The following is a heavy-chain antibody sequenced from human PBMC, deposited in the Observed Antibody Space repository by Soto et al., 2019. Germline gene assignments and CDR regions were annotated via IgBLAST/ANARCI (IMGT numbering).Heavy chain of an antibody. CDR2: ITRGSSFI. D-gene: IGHD2-8*01. J-gene: IGHJ6*02. CDR3: ARSQRNGAMDV. Sequence: EAHLVESGGGLVKPGGSLRVSCVASTFTINTYSLNWVRQAPGKGREWVSSITRGSSFIDYEDSVKGRFTISRDDAKNSLFLQMSSLRADDTAVYYCARSQRNGAMDVWGQGTTVTVSS. CDR1: TFTINTYS. V-gene: IGHV3-21*01.